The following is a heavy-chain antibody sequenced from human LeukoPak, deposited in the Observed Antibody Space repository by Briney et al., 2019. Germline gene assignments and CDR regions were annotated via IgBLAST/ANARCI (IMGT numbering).Heavy chain of an antibody. CDR3: ARGGDGRAFDI. Sequence: PGGSLRLSCAASGFTFDDYAMHWVRQAPGKGLEWVSLISWDGGSTYYADSVKGRFTISRDNSKNSLYLQMNSLRAEDTALYYCARGGDGRAFDIWGQGTMVTVSS. V-gene: IGHV3-43D*03. CDR1: GFTFDDYA. CDR2: ISWDGGST. D-gene: IGHD3-10*01. J-gene: IGHJ3*02.